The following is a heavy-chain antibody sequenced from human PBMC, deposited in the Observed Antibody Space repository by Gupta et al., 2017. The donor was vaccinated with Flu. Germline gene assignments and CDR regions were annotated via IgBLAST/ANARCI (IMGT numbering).Heavy chain of an antibody. CDR3: ERTWDV. CDR2: INNDGSIT. J-gene: IGHJ6*02. V-gene: IGHV3-74*01. CDR1: GFIFNSYW. Sequence: EVQLVEPGGGLVQPGGSLRLSCAASGFIFNSYWMHWVRQATGKGLEWVGHINNDGSITTHGDSVRGRGTIARDKAKKTLYLQMNSLSAEDTAGDYCERTWDVGGQGTTVTVSS.